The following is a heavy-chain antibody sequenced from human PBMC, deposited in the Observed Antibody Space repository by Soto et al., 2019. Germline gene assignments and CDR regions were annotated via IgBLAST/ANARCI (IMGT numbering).Heavy chain of an antibody. CDR2: IDPSDSYT. D-gene: IGHD3-10*01. Sequence: PRESLKISCKGSGYSFTSYWINWVRQMPGKGLEWMGKIDPSDSYTNYSPSFQGHVIISADKSISTAYLQWSSLKASDTAVYYCASPCGCTMVRGADGMDVWGRGTTVTVSS. CDR3: ASPCGCTMVRGADGMDV. CDR1: GYSFTSYW. J-gene: IGHJ6*02. V-gene: IGHV5-10-1*01.